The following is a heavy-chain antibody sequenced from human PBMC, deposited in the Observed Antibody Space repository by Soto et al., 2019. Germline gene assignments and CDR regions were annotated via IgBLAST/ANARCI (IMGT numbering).Heavy chain of an antibody. V-gene: IGHV3-30*18. Sequence: HPGGSLRLSCVASGFTFSNYGMHWVRQAPGKGLEWVAVISYDGSNKYYADSVKGRFTISRDNSKNTLYLQMTSLRTEDTALYYCAKLDEGGLQYAYYAMDVWGQGTTVTVS. CDR2: ISYDGSNK. CDR1: GFTFSNYG. D-gene: IGHD2-15*01. J-gene: IGHJ6*02. CDR3: AKLDEGGLQYAYYAMDV.